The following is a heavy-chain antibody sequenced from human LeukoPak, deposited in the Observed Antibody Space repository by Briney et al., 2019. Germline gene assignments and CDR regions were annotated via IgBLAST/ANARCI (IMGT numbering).Heavy chain of an antibody. J-gene: IGHJ4*02. V-gene: IGHV3-48*04. CDR1: GFTFSSYS. D-gene: IGHD6-13*01. Sequence: AGGFLRLSCAASGFTFSSYSMNWVRQAPGKGLEWVSYISSSSSTIYYADSVKGRFTISRDNAKNSLYLQMNSLRAEDTAVYYCARDAIAAAGNFDYWGQGTLVTVSS. CDR3: ARDAIAAAGNFDY. CDR2: ISSSSSTI.